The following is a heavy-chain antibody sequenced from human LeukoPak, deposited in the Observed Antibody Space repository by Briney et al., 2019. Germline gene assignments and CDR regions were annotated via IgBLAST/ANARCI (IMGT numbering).Heavy chain of an antibody. D-gene: IGHD7-27*01. Sequence: PSETLSLTCAVYGGSFSGYYWSWIRQPPGKGLEWIGEINHSGSTNYNPSLKSRVTISVDTSKNQFSLKLSSVTAADTAVYYCARREALWGYFDYWGQGTLVTVSS. J-gene: IGHJ4*02. CDR2: INHSGST. CDR1: GGSFSGYY. V-gene: IGHV4-34*01. CDR3: ARREALWGYFDY.